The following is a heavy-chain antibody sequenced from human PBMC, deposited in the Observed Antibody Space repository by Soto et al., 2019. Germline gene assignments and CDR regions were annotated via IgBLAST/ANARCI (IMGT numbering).Heavy chain of an antibody. D-gene: IGHD1-20*01. CDR1: GFDFKTYG. CDR3: VRTACVINNCSYRGVR. Sequence: QGQLVESGGGVVQPGRSLRLSCVASGFDFKTYGMHWVRQAPGKGLEWVAVMGFDGTNIHYSDSVRGRFSISRDNSENTVSLQMNSLRVEDTAVYYCVRTACVINNCSYRGVRWGQGTLVTV. CDR2: MGFDGTNI. J-gene: IGHJ4*02. V-gene: IGHV3-33*01.